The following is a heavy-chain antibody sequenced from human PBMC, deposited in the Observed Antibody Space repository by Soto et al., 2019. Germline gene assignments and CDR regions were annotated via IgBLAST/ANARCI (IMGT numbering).Heavy chain of an antibody. Sequence: SVKVSCKASGGTFSNFAFNWVRQAPGQGLEWMGVFVPIFGTTNYAQKFQGRVTMTADESTSTVNMELSSLRSDDTALYYCARAHVDMTTIGLGSFDYWGQGTLVTVSS. J-gene: IGHJ4*02. D-gene: IGHD4-4*01. V-gene: IGHV1-69*13. CDR1: GGTFSNFA. CDR2: FVPIFGTT. CDR3: ARAHVDMTTIGLGSFDY.